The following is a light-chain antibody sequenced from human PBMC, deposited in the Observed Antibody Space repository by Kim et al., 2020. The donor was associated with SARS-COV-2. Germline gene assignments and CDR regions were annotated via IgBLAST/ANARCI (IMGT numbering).Light chain of an antibody. CDR2: KAS. CDR3: QQYTTYPLT. V-gene: IGKV1-5*03. J-gene: IGKJ4*01. Sequence: AFVGDRVKNTCRARRSLNNWLAWYQQKPSKAPKLLIYKASNLESGVPSRFRGSGSGTEFTLTISSLQADDFASYYCQQYTTYPLTFGGGTKVDIK. CDR1: RSLNNW.